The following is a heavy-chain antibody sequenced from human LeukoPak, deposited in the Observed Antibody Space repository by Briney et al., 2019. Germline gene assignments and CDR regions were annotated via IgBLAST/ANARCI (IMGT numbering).Heavy chain of an antibody. D-gene: IGHD3-22*01. CDR1: GGSISGYF. CDR2: IYYSGNT. J-gene: IGHJ4*02. Sequence: PSETLSLTCTVPGGSISGYFWNWLRQTPGKGLEWIGYIYYSGNTNYNPSLKSRVTISVDKTNNQFFLRMTSVTAADPAIYYLSRWSNYDISGYYHDYWGQGTLVTVSS. CDR3: SRWSNYDISGYYHDY. V-gene: IGHV4-59*01.